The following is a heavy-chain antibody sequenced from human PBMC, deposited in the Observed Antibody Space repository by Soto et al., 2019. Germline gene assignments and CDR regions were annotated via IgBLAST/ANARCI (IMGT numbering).Heavy chain of an antibody. J-gene: IGHJ6*02. CDR2: IDPSDSYT. V-gene: IGHV5-10-1*01. CDR3: ASGVAGDYYYYGMDV. Sequence: GESLKISCKGSGYSFTSYWISWVRQMPGKGLEWMGRIDPSDSYTNYSPSFQGHVTISADKSISTAYLQWSSLKASDTAMYYCASGVAGDYYYYGMDVWGQGTTVTVSS. CDR1: GYSFTSYW. D-gene: IGHD6-19*01.